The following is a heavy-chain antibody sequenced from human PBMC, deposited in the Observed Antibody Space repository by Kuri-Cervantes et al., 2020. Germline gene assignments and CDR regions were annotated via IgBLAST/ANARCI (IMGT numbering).Heavy chain of an antibody. CDR1: RFTFSDWY. V-gene: IGHV3-11*04. CDR2: INPSGSTV. D-gene: IGHD6-19*01. CDR3: ARGNSSGWFDY. J-gene: IGHJ4*02. Sequence: GESLKISCAASRFTFSDWYMSWIRQAPGKGLEWVSYINPSGSTVYYADSVKGRFTISRDNSKNTLYLQMNSLRAEGTAVYYCARGNSSGWFDYWGQGTLVTVSS.